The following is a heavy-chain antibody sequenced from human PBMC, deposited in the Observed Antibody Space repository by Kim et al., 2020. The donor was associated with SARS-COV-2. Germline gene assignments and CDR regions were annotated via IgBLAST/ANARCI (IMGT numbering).Heavy chain of an antibody. D-gene: IGHD3-22*01. CDR3: AKSHDYDSSGYLKGGSYFQH. V-gene: IGHV3-23*01. J-gene: IGHJ1*01. CDR1: GFTFSSYA. CDR2: ISGSGGST. Sequence: GGSLRLSCAASGFTFSSYAMSWVRQAPGKGLEWVSAISGSGGSTYYADSVKGRFTISRDNSKNTLYLQMNSLRAEDTAVYYCAKSHDYDSSGYLKGGSYFQHWGQGTLVTVSS.